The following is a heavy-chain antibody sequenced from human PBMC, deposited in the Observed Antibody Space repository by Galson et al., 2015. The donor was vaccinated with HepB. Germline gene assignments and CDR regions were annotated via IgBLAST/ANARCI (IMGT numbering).Heavy chain of an antibody. CDR1: GFSLSTSGMC. J-gene: IGHJ5*02. V-gene: IGHV2-70*01. CDR3: ARSSLQGRRRIGLFDP. CDR2: IDWDDDK. Sequence: PALVKPTQTLTLTCTFSGFSLSTSGMCVSWIRQPPGKALEWLALIDWDDDKYYSTSLKTRLTISKDTSKNQVVLTITNMDPVDTATYYCARSSLQGRRRIGLFDPWGQGTLVTVSS. D-gene: IGHD2-15*01.